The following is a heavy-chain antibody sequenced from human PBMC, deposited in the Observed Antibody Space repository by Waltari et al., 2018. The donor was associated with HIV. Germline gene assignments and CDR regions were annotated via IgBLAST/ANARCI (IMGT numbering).Heavy chain of an antibody. CDR1: GYTFTHHD. V-gene: IGHV7-4-1*02. CDR3: ARYITGWYDQ. Sequence: QVQLVQSGSELKKPGASVKVSCKASGYTFTHHDITWVRQAPGQGLEWMGWINTKTGNPTYAKDFTGRFVFSLDTSVSTAYLQISSLKAEDTAMYLCARYITGWYDQWGQGTLVTVSS. D-gene: IGHD6-19*01. CDR2: INTKTGNP. J-gene: IGHJ4*02.